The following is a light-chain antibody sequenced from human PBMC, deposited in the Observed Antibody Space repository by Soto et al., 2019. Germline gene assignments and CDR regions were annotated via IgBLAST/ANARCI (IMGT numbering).Light chain of an antibody. J-gene: IGLJ1*01. CDR2: EVS. CDR1: SSDVGGYNY. CDR3: SSYTSNNTYV. V-gene: IGLV2-14*01. Sequence: QSVLTQPASVSGSPGQSITISCTGTSSDVGGYNYVSWYQQHPGKAPKLMIYEVSNRPSGVSDRFSGSNSGNTASLTISGLQAEDEADYYCSSYTSNNTYVFGTGTKVTV.